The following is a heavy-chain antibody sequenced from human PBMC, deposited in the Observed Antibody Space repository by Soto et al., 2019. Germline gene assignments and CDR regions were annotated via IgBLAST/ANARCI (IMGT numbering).Heavy chain of an antibody. Sequence: QPGGSLRLSCAASGFTFSSYAMSWVRQAPGKGLEWVSAISGSGGRIYYADSVKGRFTISRDNSKNTLYLQMNSLRAEDTAIYYCAKDLGIAVAGTQFDAFDIWGQGTMVTVSS. D-gene: IGHD6-19*01. J-gene: IGHJ3*02. CDR3: AKDLGIAVAGTQFDAFDI. CDR2: ISGSGGRI. CDR1: GFTFSSYA. V-gene: IGHV3-23*01.